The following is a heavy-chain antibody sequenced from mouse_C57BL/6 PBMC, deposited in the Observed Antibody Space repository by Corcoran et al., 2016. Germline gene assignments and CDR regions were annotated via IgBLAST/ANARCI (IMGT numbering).Heavy chain of an antibody. Sequence: QIQLVQSGPELKKPGETVKISCKASGYTFTTYGMSWVKQAPGKGLKWMGWIKTYSGVPTYADDFKGRFAFSLETSASTAYLQINNLKNEDTATYFCARGGLKGYFDVWGTGTTVTVSS. CDR1: GYTFTTYG. J-gene: IGHJ1*03. V-gene: IGHV9-3*01. CDR3: ARGGLKGYFDV. CDR2: IKTYSGVP.